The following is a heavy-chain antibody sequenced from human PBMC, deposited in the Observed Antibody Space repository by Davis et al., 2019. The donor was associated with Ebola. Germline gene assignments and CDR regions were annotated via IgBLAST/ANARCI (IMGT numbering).Heavy chain of an antibody. CDR1: RGSISTYW. CDR2: IHYSGST. J-gene: IGHJ6*02. D-gene: IGHD5-18*01. V-gene: IGHV4-59*01. CDR3: ARDGDTAMDYYYYGFDV. Sequence: SETLSLTCTVSRGSISTYWWTWIRQAPGKGLEWIGNIHYSGSTNYNPSLKSRVAISIDTSMNKFSLKLTSVTTADTAVYYCARDGDTAMDYYYYGFDVWGQGTTVTV.